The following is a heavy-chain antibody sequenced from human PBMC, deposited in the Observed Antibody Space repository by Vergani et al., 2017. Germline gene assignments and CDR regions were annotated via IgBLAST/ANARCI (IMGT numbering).Heavy chain of an antibody. CDR2: IYYSGST. D-gene: IGHD5-12*01. Sequence: QVQLQESGPGLVKPSETLSLTCTVSGGSISSYYWSWIRQPPGKGLEWIGYIYYSGSTNYNPSLKSRVTISVDTSKNQFSLKLSSVTAADTAVYYCARFIVDIVATSFNWFDPWGQGTLVTVSS. CDR1: GGSISSYY. CDR3: ARFIVDIVATSFNWFDP. J-gene: IGHJ5*02. V-gene: IGHV4-59*01.